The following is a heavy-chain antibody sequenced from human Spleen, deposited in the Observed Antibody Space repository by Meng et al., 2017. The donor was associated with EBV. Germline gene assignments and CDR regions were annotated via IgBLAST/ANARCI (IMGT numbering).Heavy chain of an antibody. CDR2: INYSGTT. Sequence: GSGLVKPSGSLSLTCAFYGGYFSGYFWSWLRQSPGKGLEWIGEINYSGTTKYNPSLKSRVTMSVDTSKNQISLKLTSVTAADTAVYYCARPFPSWQSPRLDPFGAWGQGTLVTVSS. CDR1: GGYFSGYF. J-gene: IGHJ5*02. V-gene: IGHV4-34*01. D-gene: IGHD6-19*01. CDR3: ARPFPSWQSPRLDPFGA.